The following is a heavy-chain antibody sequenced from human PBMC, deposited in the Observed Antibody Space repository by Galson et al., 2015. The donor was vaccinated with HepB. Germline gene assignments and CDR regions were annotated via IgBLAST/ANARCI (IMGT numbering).Heavy chain of an antibody. CDR2: ISGSGGST. J-gene: IGHJ3*02. V-gene: IGHV3-23*01. CDR3: VGVVVITGAFDI. D-gene: IGHD3-22*01. CDR1: GFTFSSYA. Sequence: SLRLSCAASGFTFSSYAMSWVRQAPGKGLEWVPGISGSGGSTYYADSVKGRFTISRDNSKDTLFLQMNSLRAEDTALYYCVGVVVITGAFDIWGQGTMVTVSS.